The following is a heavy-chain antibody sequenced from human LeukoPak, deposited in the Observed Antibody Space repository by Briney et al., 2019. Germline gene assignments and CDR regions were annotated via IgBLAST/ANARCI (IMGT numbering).Heavy chain of an antibody. CDR1: GYTFTSYA. CDR3: ARLVLGSGSRGFDY. D-gene: IGHD3-10*01. J-gene: IGHJ4*02. Sequence: ASVKVSCKASGYTFTSYAMHWVRQAPGQRLEWMGWINAGNGNTKYSQEFQGRVTITRDTSTSTAYMELRSLRSDDTAVFYCARLVLGSGSRGFDYWGQGTLVTVSS. V-gene: IGHV1-3*01. CDR2: INAGNGNT.